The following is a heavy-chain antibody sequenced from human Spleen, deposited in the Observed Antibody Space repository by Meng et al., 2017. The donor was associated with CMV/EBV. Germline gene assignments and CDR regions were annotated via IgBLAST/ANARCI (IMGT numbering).Heavy chain of an antibody. CDR2: ISWNSGSI. Sequence: GGSLRLSCGASGFTFSAYAMHWVRQAPGKGLEWVSGISWNSGSIGYADSVKGRFTISRDNAKNSLYLQMNSLRAEDMALYYCVKDMYRGGYSYGYLPYDWGQGTLVTVSS. V-gene: IGHV3-9*03. D-gene: IGHD5-18*01. CDR3: VKDMYRGGYSYGYLPYD. J-gene: IGHJ4*02. CDR1: GFTFSAYA.